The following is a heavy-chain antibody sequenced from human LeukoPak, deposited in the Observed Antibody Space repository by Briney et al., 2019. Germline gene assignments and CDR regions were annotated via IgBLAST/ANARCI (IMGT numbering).Heavy chain of an antibody. CDR2: IYSSGST. CDR1: GGSISNHY. CDR3: AREGGVARPGLDY. V-gene: IGHV4-59*11. Sequence: PSETLSLTCSVSGGSISNHYWSWIRQAPGKTQEYIGNIYSSGSTYYNPSLKSRLTISLDTSQNQFSLRLTSVGAADTAVYYCAREGGVARPGLDYWGQGTLVAVSS. J-gene: IGHJ4*02. D-gene: IGHD6-6*01.